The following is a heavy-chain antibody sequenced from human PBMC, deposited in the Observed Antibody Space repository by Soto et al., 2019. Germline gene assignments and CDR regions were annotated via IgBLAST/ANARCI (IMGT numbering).Heavy chain of an antibody. Sequence: GGSLRLSCAVSGFTFTSYEMNWVRQTPGKGLEWLSYISGSGYIIYYSDSVKGRFTVSRDNAKNSLYLQMNSLRAEDTAVHYCARAPRYCTNGVCYSFSDYWGQGTPVTVSS. V-gene: IGHV3-48*03. CDR1: GFTFTSYE. CDR2: ISGSGYII. D-gene: IGHD2-8*01. CDR3: ARAPRYCTNGVCYSFSDY. J-gene: IGHJ4*02.